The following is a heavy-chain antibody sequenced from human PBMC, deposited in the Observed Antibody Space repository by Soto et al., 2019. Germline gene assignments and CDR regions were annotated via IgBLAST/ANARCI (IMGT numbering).Heavy chain of an antibody. V-gene: IGHV3-23*01. J-gene: IGHJ5*02. CDR1: GFIFVNFG. CDR2: ISGSGFKK. CDR3: AKSPGVELVPLATVDWFDP. D-gene: IGHD1-26*01. Sequence: GGSLRLSCAASGFIFVNFGMSWVRQAPGKGLEWISSISGSGFKKYYADSVKGRFTISRDNAKSTVYLELNNLSAEDTAVYHCAKSPGVELVPLATVDWFDPWGQGSVVTVSS.